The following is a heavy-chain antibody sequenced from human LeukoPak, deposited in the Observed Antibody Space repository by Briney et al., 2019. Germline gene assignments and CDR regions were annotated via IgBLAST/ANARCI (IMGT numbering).Heavy chain of an antibody. Sequence: GGSLRLSCAASGFTFSSFSMDWVGQAPGQGLEWLSYISSTSSTMLYTDSVKGRFTISRDNAKNSLYLQMHSLRAEDTAVYYCARSRSGYQFDYWGQGTLVTVSS. D-gene: IGHD2-2*01. CDR3: ARSRSGYQFDY. CDR2: ISSTSSTM. CDR1: GFTFSSFS. J-gene: IGHJ4*02. V-gene: IGHV3-48*01.